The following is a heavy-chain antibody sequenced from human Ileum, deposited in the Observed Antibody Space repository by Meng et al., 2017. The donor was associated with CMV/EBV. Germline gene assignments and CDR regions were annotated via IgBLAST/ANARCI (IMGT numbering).Heavy chain of an antibody. J-gene: IGHJ4*02. V-gene: IGHV1-2*06. D-gene: IGHD7-27*01. CDR2: IRLNSGDT. CDR1: GDIFTGYY. CDR3: ARENWVYDY. Sequence: QVKRVQVGTKMKTPGAAVKVSCKASGDIFTGYYMHWFRQAPGQGLEWMGQIRLNSGDTHYAQKFQGRVTMTRDMSIITAYMELSSLMSDDTAVYYCARENWVYDYWGQGTLVTVSS.